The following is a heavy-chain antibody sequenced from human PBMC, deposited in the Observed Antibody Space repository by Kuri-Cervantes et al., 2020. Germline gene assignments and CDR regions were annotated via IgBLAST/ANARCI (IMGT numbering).Heavy chain of an antibody. CDR2: SNAGNGNT. J-gene: IGHJ4*02. CDR1: GYTFTSYA. CDR3: ARDRHGSPWDY. D-gene: IGHD3-10*01. V-gene: IGHV1-3*02. Sequence: ASVKVSCKASGYTFTSYAMHWVRQAPGQRLEWMGWSNAGNGNTKYSQEFQGRVTITRDTSASTAYMELRSLRSDDTAVYYCARDRHGSPWDYWGQGTLVPVSS.